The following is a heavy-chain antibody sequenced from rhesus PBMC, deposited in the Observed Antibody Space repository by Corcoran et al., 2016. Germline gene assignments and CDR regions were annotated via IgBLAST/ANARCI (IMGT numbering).Heavy chain of an antibody. CDR1: GASISSNW. CDR3: ARELTGVIIMTWKSPYYGLDS. D-gene: IGHD3-34*01. Sequence: QVQLQESGPGLVKPSETLSLTCTVSGASISSNWWSWIRQPPGKGLEWIGEINGNRGNTNDNPAHKRRFTISKDASKNQFSLKLGSVTAADTAVYYCARELTGVIIMTWKSPYYGLDSWGQGVVVTVSS. J-gene: IGHJ6*01. V-gene: IGHV4-80*01. CDR2: INGNRGNT.